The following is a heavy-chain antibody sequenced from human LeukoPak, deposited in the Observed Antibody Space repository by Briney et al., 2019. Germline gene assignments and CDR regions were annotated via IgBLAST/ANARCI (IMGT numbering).Heavy chain of an antibody. V-gene: IGHV3-30*02. CDR2: IVYDAKSQ. CDR3: AKATYSSSWPSESMDV. Sequence: GGSLRLSCVVSGFNSKPDGLHWFRLAPGKGLEWVAFIVYDAKSQSYADSVKGRFTISRDESKNTVYLQMNSLRAEDTAVYYCAKATYSSSWPSESMDVWGKGTTVTVSS. CDR1: GFNSKPDG. D-gene: IGHD6-13*01. J-gene: IGHJ6*03.